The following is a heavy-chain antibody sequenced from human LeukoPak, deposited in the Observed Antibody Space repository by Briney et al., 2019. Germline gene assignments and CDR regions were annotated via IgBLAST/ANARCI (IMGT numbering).Heavy chain of an antibody. CDR3: ARVGYCSSTSCPDYYYYYYYMDV. CDR2: IYYSGST. V-gene: IGHV4-59*01. D-gene: IGHD2-2*01. J-gene: IGHJ6*03. Sequence: SETLSLTCTVSGGSISSYYWSWIRQPPGKGLEWIGYIYYSGSTNYNPSLKSRVTISVDTSKNQFSLKLSSVTAADTAVYYCARVGYCSSTSCPDYYYYYYYMDVWGKGTTVTASS. CDR1: GGSISSYY.